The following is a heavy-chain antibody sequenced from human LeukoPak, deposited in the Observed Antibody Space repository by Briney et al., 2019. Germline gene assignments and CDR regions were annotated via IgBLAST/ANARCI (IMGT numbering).Heavy chain of an antibody. Sequence: PSETLSLTCTVSGGSISGYYWNWIRQPPGKGLEWIGYIYYSGTTKYNSSLKSRVTMSVGTSKNQFSLNLSSVAAADTAVYYCARASAYYYGSGTYNDYWGQGTPVTVSS. J-gene: IGHJ4*02. V-gene: IGHV4-59*01. D-gene: IGHD3-10*01. CDR1: GGSISGYY. CDR2: IYYSGTT. CDR3: ARASAYYYGSGTYNDY.